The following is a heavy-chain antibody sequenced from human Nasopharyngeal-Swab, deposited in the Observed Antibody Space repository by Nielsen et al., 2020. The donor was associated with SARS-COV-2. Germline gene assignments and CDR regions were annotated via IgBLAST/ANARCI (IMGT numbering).Heavy chain of an antibody. D-gene: IGHD3-16*02. CDR1: GYTFTSYA. Sequence: ASVKVSCKASGYTFTSYAMHWVRQAPGQRLEWMGRINAGNGNTKYSQKFQGRVTITRDTSASTAYMELSSLRSEDTAVYYCARNPVDYDYVWGSYRYRTFDYWGQGTLVTVSS. CDR2: INAGNGNT. V-gene: IGHV1-3*01. J-gene: IGHJ4*02. CDR3: ARNPVDYDYVWGSYRYRTFDY.